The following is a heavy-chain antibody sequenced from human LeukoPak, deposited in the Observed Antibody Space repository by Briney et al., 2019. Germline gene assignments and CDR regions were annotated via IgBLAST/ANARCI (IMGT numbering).Heavy chain of an antibody. D-gene: IGHD1-26*01. J-gene: IGHJ5*02. CDR1: GYSFTSYW. CDR2: IYPGDSDT. V-gene: IGHV5-51*01. CDR3: AGSLVGATSWFDP. Sequence: GESLKISCKGSGYSFTSYWIGWVRQMPGKGPEWMGIIYPGDSDTRYSPSFQGQVTISADKSISTAYLQWSSLKASDTAMYYCAGSLVGATSWFDPWGQGTLVTVSS.